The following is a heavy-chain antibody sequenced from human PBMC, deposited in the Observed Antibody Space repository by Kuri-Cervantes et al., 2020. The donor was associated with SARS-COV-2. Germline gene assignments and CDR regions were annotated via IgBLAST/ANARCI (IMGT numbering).Heavy chain of an antibody. CDR3: AREEIAVAVGEDFDY. V-gene: IGHV1-46*01. J-gene: IGHJ4*02. CDR1: GYTFTSYY. CDR2: INPSGGST. D-gene: IGHD6-19*01. Sequence: ASVKVSCKASGYTFTSYYMHWVRQAPGQGLEWMGIINPSGGSTSYAQKFQGRVTMTRDTSTSTVYMGLSSLRSEDTAVYYCAREEIAVAVGEDFDYWGQGTLVTVSS.